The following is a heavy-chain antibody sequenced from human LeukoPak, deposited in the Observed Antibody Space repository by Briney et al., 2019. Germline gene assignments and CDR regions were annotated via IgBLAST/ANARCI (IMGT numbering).Heavy chain of an antibody. V-gene: IGHV4-34*01. CDR2: INHSGTT. CDR1: GGSISSYY. CDR3: AVSAAALFDP. J-gene: IGHJ5*02. D-gene: IGHD6-13*01. Sequence: SETLSLTCTVSGGSISSYYWSWIRQPPGKGLEWIGEINHSGTTKYNPSLKSRITISVDTSNNQFSLKLSSVTAADTAVYYCAVSAAALFDPWGQGTPVTVSS.